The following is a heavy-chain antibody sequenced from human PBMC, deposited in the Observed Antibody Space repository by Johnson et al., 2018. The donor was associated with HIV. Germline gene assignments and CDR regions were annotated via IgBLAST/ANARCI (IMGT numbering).Heavy chain of an antibody. D-gene: IGHD1-26*01. CDR1: GFTFSSYA. Sequence: VQLVESGGGVVRPGGSLRLSCAASGFTFSSYAMSWVRQAPGKGLEWVSAISGSGGSTYYADSVKGRFTISRDNAKNTLYLQMNSLRAEDTAVYYCAKDGGSYGGAFDIWGQGTMVTVSS. V-gene: IGHV3-23*04. CDR3: AKDGGSYGGAFDI. J-gene: IGHJ3*02. CDR2: ISGSGGST.